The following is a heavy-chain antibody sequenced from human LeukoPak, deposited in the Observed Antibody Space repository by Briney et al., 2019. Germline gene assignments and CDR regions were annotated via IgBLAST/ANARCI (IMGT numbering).Heavy chain of an antibody. CDR3: ARARGYCSSTSCSWDLDY. D-gene: IGHD2-2*01. CDR2: IYTSGST. J-gene: IGHJ4*02. CDR1: GGSISSSSYY. V-gene: IGHV4-61*05. Sequence: PSETLSLTCTVSGGSISSSSYYWGWIRQPPGKGLEWIGRIYTSGSTNYNPSLKSRVTMSVDTSKNQFSLKLSSVTAADTAVYYCARARGYCSSTSCSWDLDYWGQGTLVTVSS.